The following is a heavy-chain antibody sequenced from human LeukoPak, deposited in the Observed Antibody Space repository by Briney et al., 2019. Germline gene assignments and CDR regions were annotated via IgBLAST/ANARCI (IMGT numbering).Heavy chain of an antibody. D-gene: IGHD3-22*01. CDR2: ISGSDSTI. V-gene: IGHV3-48*03. Sequence: GGSLRLPCAASGFTFSSYEVNWVRQAPGKGLERVSYISGSDSTIYYADSVKGRFTISRDNAKNSLDLQMDSLRAEDTAVYYCARDGYFYDSSGYYYVHYFDNWGQGTLVTVSS. CDR3: ARDGYFYDSSGYYYVHYFDN. CDR1: GFTFSSYE. J-gene: IGHJ4*02.